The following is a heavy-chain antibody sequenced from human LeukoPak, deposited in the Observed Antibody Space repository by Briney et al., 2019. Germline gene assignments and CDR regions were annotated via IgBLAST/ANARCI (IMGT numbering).Heavy chain of an antibody. J-gene: IGHJ3*02. V-gene: IGHV4-34*01. D-gene: IGHD2-2*01. CDR3: ARGGGTVVVPAAMGYAFDI. CDR2: INHSGST. CDR1: GGSFSGYY. Sequence: PSETLSLTCAVYGGSFSGYYWSWIRQPPGKGLEWIGEINHSGSTNYNPSLKSRVTISVDTSKNQFSLKLSSVTAADTAVYYCARGGGTVVVPAAMGYAFDIWGQGTMVTVSS.